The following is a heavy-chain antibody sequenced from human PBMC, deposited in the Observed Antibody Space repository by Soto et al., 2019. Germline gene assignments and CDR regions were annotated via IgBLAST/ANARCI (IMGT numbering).Heavy chain of an antibody. CDR3: TMGLLWFGAY. D-gene: IGHD3-10*01. V-gene: IGHV3-73*02. J-gene: IGHJ4*02. Sequence: EVQLVESGGGLVQPGGSLKLSCAASGCTFSGSAMHWVRRASGKGLEWVGRIRSKANSYASAYAASVKGSFTISRDNSKNTAYLQMNSMKPEDTAVYYCTMGLLWFGAYWGQGTLVTVSS. CDR1: GCTFSGSA. CDR2: IRSKANSYAS.